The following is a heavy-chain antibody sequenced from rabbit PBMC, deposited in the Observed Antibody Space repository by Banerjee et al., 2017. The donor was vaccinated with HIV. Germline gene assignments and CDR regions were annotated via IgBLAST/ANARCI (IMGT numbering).Heavy chain of an antibody. CDR3: ARGLGGAAGNGYGL. CDR2: IYTGTSGST. V-gene: IGHV1S45*01. CDR1: GFDLSSYYY. J-gene: IGHJ6*01. Sequence: QEQLEESGGGLVTPAGTLTLTCKASGFDLSSYYYMCWVRQAPGKGLELIACIYTGTSGSTYYASWAKGRFTISKTSSTTVALQMTSLTAADTATYFCARGLGGAAGNGYGLWGPGTLVTVS. D-gene: IGHD8-1*01.